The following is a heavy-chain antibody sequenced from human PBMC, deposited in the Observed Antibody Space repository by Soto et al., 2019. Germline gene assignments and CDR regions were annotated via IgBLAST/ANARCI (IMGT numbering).Heavy chain of an antibody. Sequence: SETLSLTCTVSGGSISSGPYSWSWIRQPPGKSLEWIGYISHSGSTYYNPSLKSRVTISVDRSKNRFSLKLSSVTAADTAVYYCARWFDRWGQGTLVTV. CDR1: GGSISSGPYS. J-gene: IGHJ5*02. CDR3: ARWFDR. V-gene: IGHV4-30-2*01. CDR2: ISHSGST.